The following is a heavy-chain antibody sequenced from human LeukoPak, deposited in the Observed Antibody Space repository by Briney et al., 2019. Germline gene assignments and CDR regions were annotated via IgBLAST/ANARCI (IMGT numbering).Heavy chain of an antibody. CDR1: GGSFSGYY. CDR2: INHSGST. J-gene: IGHJ4*02. V-gene: IGHV4-34*01. D-gene: IGHD6-19*01. CDR3: ARLGPIAVAGTFDY. Sequence: PSETLSLTCAVYGGSFSGYYWSWIRQPPGKGLEWIGEINHSGSTNYNPSLKSRVTISVDTSKNQFSLKLSSVTAADTAVYYCARLGPIAVAGTFDYWGQGTLVTVSS.